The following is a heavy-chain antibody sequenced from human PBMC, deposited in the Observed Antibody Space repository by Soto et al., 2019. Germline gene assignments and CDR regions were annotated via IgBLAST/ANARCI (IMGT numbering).Heavy chain of an antibody. V-gene: IGHV3-74*01. CDR3: AREIATTGLYYFDY. J-gene: IGHJ4*02. CDR1: GFTFSSYW. D-gene: IGHD6-13*01. Sequence: GVSLRLSCAASGFTFSSYWMHWVRQAPGKGLVWVSRMNSDGSSITYADSVKGRFTISRDSAKNTMYLQVHSLRAEDTAVYYCAREIATTGLYYFDYWGQGTLVNGSS. CDR2: MNSDGSSI.